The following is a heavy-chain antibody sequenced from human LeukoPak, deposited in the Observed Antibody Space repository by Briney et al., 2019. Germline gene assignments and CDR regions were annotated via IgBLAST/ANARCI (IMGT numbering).Heavy chain of an antibody. V-gene: IGHV4-39*07. CDR2: FSYSGST. CDR1: GDSIISGAYH. D-gene: IGHD1-26*01. CDR3: AKSRSNSRTDFEY. J-gene: IGHJ4*02. Sequence: SETLSLTCTVSGDSIISGAYHWGWIRQPPGEGLQWIGSFSYSGSTYYNPSLKSRVTVSVDTSKNQFSLRLISMTDADTAVYYCAKSRSNSRTDFEYWGQGSLVTVSS.